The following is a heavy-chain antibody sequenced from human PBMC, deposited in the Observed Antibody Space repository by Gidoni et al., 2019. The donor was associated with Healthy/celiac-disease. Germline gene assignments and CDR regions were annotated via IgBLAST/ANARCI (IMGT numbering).Heavy chain of an antibody. D-gene: IGHD5-12*01. Sequence: QVQLVQSGAEVKKPGSSVTVSCKASGGTFSSYAISWVRQAPGQGLEGMGGIIPIFGTATYAQKFQGRVTITADESTSTSYMELGSLRSEDTAVYYCAIAGYSGYEDTAMFEGAFDYWGQGTLVTVSS. CDR3: AIAGYSGYEDTAMFEGAFDY. J-gene: IGHJ4*02. CDR1: GGTFSSYA. V-gene: IGHV1-69*01. CDR2: IIPIFGTA.